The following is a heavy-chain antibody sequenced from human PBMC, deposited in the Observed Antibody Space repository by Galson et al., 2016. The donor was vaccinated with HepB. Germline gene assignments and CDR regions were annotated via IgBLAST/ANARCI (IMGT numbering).Heavy chain of an antibody. V-gene: IGHV3-13*04. J-gene: IGHJ4*02. D-gene: IGHD2-15*01. CDR2: IGTAGDT. CDR3: TNYCGASSCYSGHVY. Sequence: SLRLSCAASGFTFSSYDIHWVRQPTGKGLEWVSAIGTAGDTYYPGSVKGRFTISRENAKNSLYLQMNSLRAEDTALYYCTNYCGASSCYSGHVYWGQGTLVTVSS. CDR1: GFTFSSYD.